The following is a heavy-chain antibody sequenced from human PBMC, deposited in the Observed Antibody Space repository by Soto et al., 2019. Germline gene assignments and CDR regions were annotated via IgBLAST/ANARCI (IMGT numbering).Heavy chain of an antibody. Sequence: SVKVSWKASGGTFSSYAISWVRQAPGQGLEWMGGIIPIFGTANYAQKFQGRVTITADESTSTAYMELSSLRSEDTAVYYCARDREEQQLVHWFDPWGQGTLVTVSS. J-gene: IGHJ5*02. CDR3: ARDREEQQLVHWFDP. D-gene: IGHD6-13*01. CDR2: IIPIFGTA. CDR1: GGTFSSYA. V-gene: IGHV1-69*13.